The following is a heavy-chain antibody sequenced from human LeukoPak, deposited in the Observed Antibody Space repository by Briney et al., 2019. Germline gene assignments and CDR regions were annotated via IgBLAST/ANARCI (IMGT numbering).Heavy chain of an antibody. D-gene: IGHD3-10*01. Sequence: PSETLSLTCAVYGGSFSGYYWSWIRQPPGKGLEWIGEINHSGSTNYNPSLKSRVTISVDTSKNQFSLKLSSVTAADTAVYYCARHGLKVRGRTKQNWFDPWGQGTLVTVSS. CDR3: ARHGLKVRGRTKQNWFDP. CDR1: GGSFSGYY. J-gene: IGHJ5*02. V-gene: IGHV4-34*01. CDR2: INHSGST.